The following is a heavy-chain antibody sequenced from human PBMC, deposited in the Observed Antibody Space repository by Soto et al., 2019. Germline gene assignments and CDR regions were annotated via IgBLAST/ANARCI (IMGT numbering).Heavy chain of an antibody. CDR2: ISGSGGTT. J-gene: IGHJ6*02. D-gene: IGHD4-17*01. V-gene: IGHV3-23*01. CDR1: GLTFGSYS. Sequence: SLPLYWAASGLTFGSYSRSWVRQAQGKGLEWVSAISGSGGTTEYAASVKGRFTISRDESKNSLYLQMNSLKTEDTAVYYCARGPPSRVTTGYYYGMDVWGQGTTVTVSS. CDR3: ARGPPSRVTTGYYYGMDV.